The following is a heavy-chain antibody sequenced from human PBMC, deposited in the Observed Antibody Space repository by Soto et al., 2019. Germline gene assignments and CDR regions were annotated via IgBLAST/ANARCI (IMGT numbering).Heavy chain of an antibody. CDR3: ARGFLEWLSHPYYGMDV. CDR1: GGSISSGGYY. D-gene: IGHD3-3*01. J-gene: IGHJ6*02. V-gene: IGHV4-31*03. Sequence: SETLSLTCTVSGGSISSGGYYWSWIRQHPGKGLEWIGYIYDSGSTYYNPSLESRVTISVDTSKNQFSLKLSSVTAADTAVYYCARGFLEWLSHPYYGMDVWGQGTTVTAP. CDR2: IYDSGST.